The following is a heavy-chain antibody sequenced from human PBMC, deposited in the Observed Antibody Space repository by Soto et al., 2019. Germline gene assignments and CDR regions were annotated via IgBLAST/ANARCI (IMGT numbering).Heavy chain of an antibody. CDR1: GGSISSGGYY. J-gene: IGHJ6*02. CDR3: ARDPGGSGSYGVLGYYYYGMDV. Sequence: QVQLQESGPGLVKPSQTLSLTCTVSGGSISSGGYYWSWIRQHPGKGLEWIGYIYYSGSTYYNPSLKSRVTISVDTSKNQFSLKLSSVTAADTAVYYCARDPGGSGSYGVLGYYYYGMDVWGQGTTVTVSS. D-gene: IGHD3-10*01. CDR2: IYYSGST. V-gene: IGHV4-31*03.